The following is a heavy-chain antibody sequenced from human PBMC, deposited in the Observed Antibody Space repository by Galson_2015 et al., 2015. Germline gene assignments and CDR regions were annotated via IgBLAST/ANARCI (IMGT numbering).Heavy chain of an antibody. CDR1: GFTFSSFW. J-gene: IGHJ4*02. CDR2: INSVDTTR. Sequence: SLRLSCAASGFTFSSFWMYWVRQAPGKGLMWVSRINSVDTTRTYADSVNGRFTISRDNAKNTLYLEMNSLRAEDTAAYYCARDLGSSGPFDYWGQGTLVTVSS. CDR3: ARDLGSSGPFDY. D-gene: IGHD3-22*01. V-gene: IGHV3-74*01.